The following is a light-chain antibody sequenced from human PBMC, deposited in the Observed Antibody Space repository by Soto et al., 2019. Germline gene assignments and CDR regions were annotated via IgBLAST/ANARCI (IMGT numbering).Light chain of an antibody. V-gene: IGKV3-20*01. CDR3: QQSYSIPVT. Sequence: EIVLTQSPGTLSLSPGERATLSCRASQSVFSSYLAWYQQKPGLAPRLLIYGASSRATGIPDRFRGSGSGTDFTLTISRLEPEDSATYYCQQSYSIPVTFGQGTKVDIK. J-gene: IGKJ2*01. CDR1: QSVFSSY. CDR2: GAS.